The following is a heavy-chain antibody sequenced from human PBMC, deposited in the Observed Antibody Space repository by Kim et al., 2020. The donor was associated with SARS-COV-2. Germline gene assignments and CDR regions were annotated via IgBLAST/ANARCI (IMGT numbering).Heavy chain of an antibody. J-gene: IGHJ5*01. D-gene: IGHD3-10*01. CDR1: GVSFSSYV. CDR3: SKGEVRPTHFVF. Sequence: GGSLRLSCVASGVSFSSYVMSWVRQIPGEGLEWVAGITGSGRDKYYADSVKGRFTISGDSSKSTLSMNSRRVDDRAADYCSKGEVRPTHFVFWGEGIL. CDR2: ITGSGRDK. V-gene: IGHV3-23*01.